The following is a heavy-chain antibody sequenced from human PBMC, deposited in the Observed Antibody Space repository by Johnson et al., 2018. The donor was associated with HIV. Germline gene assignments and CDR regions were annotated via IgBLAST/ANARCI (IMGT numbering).Heavy chain of an antibody. CDR1: GFTVSSNY. D-gene: IGHD6-13*01. CDR2: IYSGGST. Sequence: EVQLVESGGGLIQPGGSLRLSCAASGFTVSSNYMSWVRQAPGKGLEWVSVIYSGGSTYYADSVKGRFTISRADAKNSLYLQMNSLRDDDTALYYCVKDIRNRSSSPRGAFDLWGQGTMVAVSS. J-gene: IGHJ3*01. V-gene: IGHV3-53*01. CDR3: VKDIRNRSSSPRGAFDL.